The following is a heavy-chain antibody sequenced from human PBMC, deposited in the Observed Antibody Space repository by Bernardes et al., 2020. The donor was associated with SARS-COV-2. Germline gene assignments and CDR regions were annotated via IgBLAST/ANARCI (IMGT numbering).Heavy chain of an antibody. D-gene: IGHD4-17*01. J-gene: IGHJ4*02. CDR1: GFNFSGSA. CDR3: TGDYLY. CDR2: MRSKPKNYAT. V-gene: IGHV3-73*01. Sequence: GGSLRLSCAASGFNFSGSAIQWVRQPSGKGLEWIGRMRSKPKNYATTYAPSLKGRFVISRDDSRNTAYLQIHSLKIEDTAVYYCTGDYLYWHQGTLVSVSS.